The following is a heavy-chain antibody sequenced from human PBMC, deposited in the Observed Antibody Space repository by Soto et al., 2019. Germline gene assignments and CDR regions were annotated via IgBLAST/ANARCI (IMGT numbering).Heavy chain of an antibody. J-gene: IGHJ4*02. CDR3: AKHVLRNFDY. Sequence: PGGSLRLSCAASGFTFSSYAMSWVRQAPGKGLEWVSAISGSGTDTYFADSVKGRFTISRDNSKNTVYLQMNSLRAEDTAVFYCAKHVLRNFDYWGQGTLVTVSS. V-gene: IGHV3-23*01. CDR2: ISGSGTDT. D-gene: IGHD2-8*01. CDR1: GFTFSSYA.